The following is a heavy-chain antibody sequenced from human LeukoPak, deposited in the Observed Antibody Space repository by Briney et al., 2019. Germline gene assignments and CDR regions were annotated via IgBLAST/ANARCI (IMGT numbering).Heavy chain of an antibody. CDR1: GGSISGDH. CDR2: IYTTSGTT. CDR3: ARHVEGTCSGGVCYRFYV. D-gene: IGHD2-15*01. V-gene: IGHV4-4*07. J-gene: IGHJ6*02. Sequence: PSETLSLTCTVSGGSISGDHWSWIRQPAGKGLEWIGRIYTTSGTTNYNTSLKSRVTMSADTTKNQVSLKLSSVTAADTAVYYCARHVEGTCSGGVCYRFYVWGRGTTVTVSS.